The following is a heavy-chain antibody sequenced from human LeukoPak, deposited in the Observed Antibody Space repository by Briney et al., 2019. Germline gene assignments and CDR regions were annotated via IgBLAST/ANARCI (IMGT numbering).Heavy chain of an antibody. CDR1: GFTFSSYG. CDR2: ISGSGGST. V-gene: IGHV3-23*01. J-gene: IGHJ5*02. Sequence: PGGSLRLSCAASGFTFSSYGMSWVRQAPGKGLEWVSAISGSGGSTHYADSVKGRFTISRDNAKNSLYLQMNSLRAEDTAVYYCARGFADNYYGSGSYYNVFPANWFDPWGQGTLVTVSS. CDR3: ARGFADNYYGSGSYYNVFPANWFDP. D-gene: IGHD3-10*01.